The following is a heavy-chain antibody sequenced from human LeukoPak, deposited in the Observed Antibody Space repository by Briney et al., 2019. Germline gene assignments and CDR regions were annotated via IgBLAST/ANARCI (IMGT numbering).Heavy chain of an antibody. D-gene: IGHD4-17*01. CDR1: GGSFSGYY. Sequence: PSETLSLTCAVYGGSFSGYYWSWIRQPPGKGLEWIGEINHSGSTNYNPSLKSRVTISVDTSKNQFSLKLSSVTAADTAVYYRATSTTVNYYYYGMDVWGQGTTVTVSS. CDR3: ATSTTVNYYYYGMDV. V-gene: IGHV4-34*01. CDR2: INHSGST. J-gene: IGHJ6*02.